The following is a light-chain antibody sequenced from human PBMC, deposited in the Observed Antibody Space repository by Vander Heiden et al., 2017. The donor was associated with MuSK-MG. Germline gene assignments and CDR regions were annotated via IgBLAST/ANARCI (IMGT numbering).Light chain of an antibody. CDR1: SSDVGSYNL. J-gene: IGLJ2*01. Sequence: QSALTPPASVSGSPGQSITISCTGTSSDVGSYNLVSWYQQHPGKAPKLMIYEVSKRPSGVSNRFSGSKSGNTASLTISGLQAEDEADYYCCSYAGSSTHVVFGGGTKLTVL. CDR3: CSYAGSSTHVV. V-gene: IGLV2-23*02. CDR2: EVS.